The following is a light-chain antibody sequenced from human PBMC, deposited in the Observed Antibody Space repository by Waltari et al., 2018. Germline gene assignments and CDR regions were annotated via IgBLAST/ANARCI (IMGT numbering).Light chain of an antibody. J-gene: IGLJ1*01. CDR2: EVS. CDR3: SSYTTSSAPGV. Sequence: SPGQSITISCSGTDSDVGAYDFVSWYQQHPGKAPHLIIYEVSNRPSGISNRFSASKSGNTAPLTISGLQAEDEADYYCSSYTTSSAPGVFGTGTRVTVL. CDR1: DSDVGAYDF. V-gene: IGLV2-14*01.